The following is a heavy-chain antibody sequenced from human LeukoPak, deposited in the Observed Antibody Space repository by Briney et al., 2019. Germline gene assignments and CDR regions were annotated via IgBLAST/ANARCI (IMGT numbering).Heavy chain of an antibody. D-gene: IGHD5-24*01. V-gene: IGHV4-34*01. CDR3: ARHRSGWLQSSFDY. J-gene: IGHJ4*02. CDR1: GGSFSGYY. CDR2: INHSGST. Sequence: SETLSLTCAVYGGSFSGYYWTWIRQPPGKGLEWIGEINHSGSTNYNPSLKSRVTISVDTSKNQFSLKLSSVTAADTAVYYCARHRSGWLQSSFDYWGQGTLVTVSS.